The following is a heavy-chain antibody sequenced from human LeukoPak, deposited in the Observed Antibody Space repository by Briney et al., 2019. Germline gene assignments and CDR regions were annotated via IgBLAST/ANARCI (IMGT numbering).Heavy chain of an antibody. Sequence: ASVKVSCKASGGTFSSYAISWVRQAPGQGLEWMGGIIPIFGTANYAQKFQGRVTITADESTSTAYTELSSLRSEDTAVYYCARWKASSGWYYFDYWGQGTLVTVSS. CDR2: IIPIFGTA. CDR1: GGTFSSYA. D-gene: IGHD6-19*01. J-gene: IGHJ4*02. CDR3: ARWKASSGWYYFDY. V-gene: IGHV1-69*13.